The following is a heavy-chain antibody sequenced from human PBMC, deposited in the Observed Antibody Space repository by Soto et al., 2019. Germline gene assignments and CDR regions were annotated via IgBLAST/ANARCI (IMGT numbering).Heavy chain of an antibody. D-gene: IGHD2-15*01. CDR2: ISAYNGNT. Sequence: ALVKVSCKASGYTFTSYGISWVRQAPGQGLEWMGWISAYNGNTNYAQKLQGRVTMTTDTSTSTAYMELRSLRSDDTAVYYCARGIVVVVAADDAFDIWGQGTMVTVSS. V-gene: IGHV1-18*01. CDR1: GYTFTSYG. J-gene: IGHJ3*02. CDR3: ARGIVVVVAADDAFDI.